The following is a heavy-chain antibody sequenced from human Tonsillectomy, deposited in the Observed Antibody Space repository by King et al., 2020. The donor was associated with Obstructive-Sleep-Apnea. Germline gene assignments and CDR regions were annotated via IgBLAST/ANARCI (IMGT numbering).Heavy chain of an antibody. CDR1: GGSISSGDYN. J-gene: IGHJ4*02. Sequence: VQLQESGPGLVKPSQTLSLTCTVSGGSISSGDYNWNWIRQPPGKGLECIGYINYSGSTHYNPSLKSRLIISVDTSKNQFSLKLSSVTAADTAVYYCARSPKLIWFGELSTFDYWGQGTLVTVSS. CDR2: INYSGST. CDR3: ARSPKLIWFGELSTFDY. D-gene: IGHD3-10*01. V-gene: IGHV4-30-4*01.